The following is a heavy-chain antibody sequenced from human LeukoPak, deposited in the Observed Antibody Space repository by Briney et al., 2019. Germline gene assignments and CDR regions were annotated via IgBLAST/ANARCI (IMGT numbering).Heavy chain of an antibody. CDR2: ISYDGSNK. CDR3: ARGYGLRPDYYYYMDV. V-gene: IGHV3-30*04. Sequence: PGGSLRLSCAASGFTFSSYAMHWVRQAPGKGLEWVAVISYDGSNKYYADSVKGRFTISRDNSKNTLYLQMNSLRAEDTAVYYCARGYGLRPDYYYYMDVWGKGTTVTVSS. D-gene: IGHD5-18*01. J-gene: IGHJ6*03. CDR1: GFTFSSYA.